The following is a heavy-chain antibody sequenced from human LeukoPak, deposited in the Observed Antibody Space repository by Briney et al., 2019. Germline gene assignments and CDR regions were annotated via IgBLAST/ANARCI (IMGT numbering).Heavy chain of an antibody. CDR1: GGSFSGYY. CDR2: INHSGST. V-gene: IGHV4-34*01. CDR3: ARHIAAAGKLRYYYYYYMDV. Sequence: SETLSLTCAVYGGSFSGYYWSWIRQPPGKGLEWIGEINHSGSTNYNPSLKSRVTISVDTSKNQFSLKLSSVTAADTAVYYCARHIAAAGKLRYYYYYYMDVWGKGTTVTISS. J-gene: IGHJ6*03. D-gene: IGHD6-13*01.